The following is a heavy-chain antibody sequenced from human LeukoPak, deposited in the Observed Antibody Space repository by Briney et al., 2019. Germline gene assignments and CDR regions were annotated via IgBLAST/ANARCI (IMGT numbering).Heavy chain of an antibody. D-gene: IGHD2-2*01. CDR2: FDPEDGET. CDR1: GYTLTELS. V-gene: IGHV1-24*01. CDR3: ATALVVPAAMFPLWFDP. J-gene: IGHJ5*02. Sequence: GASVSVSCTVSGYTLTELSMHWVRQAPGKGLEWMGGFDPEDGETIYAQTFQGRVTMTEDTSTDTAYMELSSLRSEDTAVYYCATALVVPAAMFPLWFDPWGQGTLVTVSS.